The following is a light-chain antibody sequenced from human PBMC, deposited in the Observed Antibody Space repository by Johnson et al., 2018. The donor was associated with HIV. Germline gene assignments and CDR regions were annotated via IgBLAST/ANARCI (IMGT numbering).Light chain of an antibody. CDR1: SSNIGNNY. Sequence: QSVLTQPPSVSAAPGQKVTISCSGSSSNIGNNYVSWYQQLPGTAPKLLIYENNKRPSGIPDRFSGYKSGTSATLGITGLQTGDEADYYCGTWDSSLSAYVFGTGTKAPVL. CDR3: GTWDSSLSAYV. CDR2: ENN. J-gene: IGLJ1*01. V-gene: IGLV1-51*02.